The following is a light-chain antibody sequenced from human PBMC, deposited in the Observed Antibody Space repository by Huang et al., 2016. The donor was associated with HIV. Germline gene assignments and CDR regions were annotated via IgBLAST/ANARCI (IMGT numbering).Light chain of an antibody. V-gene: IGKV2-28*01. Sequence: DIVMTQSPLSLPVTPGEPASISCRSSQSLLHSNGHTYLDWYLQNPGQSPQLLIYLGSTRASGVPDMFSGSGSGTDFTLKISRVEAEDVGVYYCMQALQTPPTFGQGTKMEIK. J-gene: IGKJ1*01. CDR2: LGS. CDR3: MQALQTPPT. CDR1: QSLLHSNGHTY.